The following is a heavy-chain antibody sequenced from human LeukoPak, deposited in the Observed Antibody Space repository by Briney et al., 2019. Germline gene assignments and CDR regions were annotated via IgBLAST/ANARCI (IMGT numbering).Heavy chain of an antibody. D-gene: IGHD7-27*01. J-gene: IGHJ6*04. CDR1: GGSIGSYY. Sequence: PSETLSLTCTVSGGSIGSYYWSWIRQPAGKGLVWIGRIYTSGSTNYNPYLKSRVTMSVDTSKNQFSLKLSSVTAADTAVYYCARDPYTGALDVWGKGTTVTVSS. V-gene: IGHV4-4*07. CDR2: IYTSGST. CDR3: ARDPYTGALDV.